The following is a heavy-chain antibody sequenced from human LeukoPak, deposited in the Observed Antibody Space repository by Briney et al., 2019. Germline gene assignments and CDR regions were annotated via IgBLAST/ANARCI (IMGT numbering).Heavy chain of an antibody. CDR1: GYTFTSYG. CDR3: ARLYSSSWWDYFDY. V-gene: IGHV1-18*01. Sequence: ASVKVSCKASGYTFTSYGISWVRQAPGQGLEWMGWISAYNGNTNYAQKLQGRVTMTTDTSTSTAYMELRNLRSDDTAVYYCARLYSSSWWDYFDYWGQGTLVTVSS. D-gene: IGHD6-13*01. CDR2: ISAYNGNT. J-gene: IGHJ4*02.